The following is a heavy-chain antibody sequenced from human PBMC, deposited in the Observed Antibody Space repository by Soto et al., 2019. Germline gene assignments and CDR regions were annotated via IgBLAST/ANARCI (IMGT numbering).Heavy chain of an antibody. CDR2: INHSRST. CDR1: GGSLSDYY. J-gene: IGHJ6*02. D-gene: IGHD6-19*01. V-gene: IGHV4-34*01. CDR3: ARTPRAVAGTAGMDV. Sequence: QVQLQQWGAGLLKSSEPLSLTCAVYGGSLSDYYWSWIRQPPGKGLEWIGEINHSRSTNYNPSLKSRATISVETSKNQFSLKVSSVTAADKAVYYCARTPRAVAGTAGMDVWGQGTTVSVSS.